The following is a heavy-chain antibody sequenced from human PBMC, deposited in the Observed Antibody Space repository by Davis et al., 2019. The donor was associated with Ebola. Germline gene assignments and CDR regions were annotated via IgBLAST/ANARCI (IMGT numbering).Heavy chain of an antibody. D-gene: IGHD6-19*01. V-gene: IGHV3-23*01. CDR3: AKDGSSGWYYFDY. J-gene: IGHJ4*02. Sequence: GGSLRLSCAASGFPFTSYAMSWVRRAPGKGLEWVSGISGSGDSTYYAESMKGRFTISRDNAKNSLYLQMNSLRAEDTALYYCAKDGSSGWYYFDYWGQGTLVTVSS. CDR1: GFPFTSYA. CDR2: ISGSGDST.